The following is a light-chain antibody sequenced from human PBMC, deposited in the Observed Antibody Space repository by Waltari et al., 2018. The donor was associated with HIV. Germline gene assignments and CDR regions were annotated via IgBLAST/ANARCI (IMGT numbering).Light chain of an antibody. CDR1: RDISND. Sequence: DIQMSQAPYSLSASVGDRVTITCRASRDISNDLAWYQQKSGEVPKLLIYGASTLRSGVSSRFRGSASGTEFTLTINGLQPEDVASYYCQNYDSAPVAFGQGTRLEI. CDR3: QNYDSAPVA. J-gene: IGKJ5*01. CDR2: GAS. V-gene: IGKV1-27*01.